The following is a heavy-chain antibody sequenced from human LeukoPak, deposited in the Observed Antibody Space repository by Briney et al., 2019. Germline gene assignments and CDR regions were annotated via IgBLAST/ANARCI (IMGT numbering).Heavy chain of an antibody. CDR2: ISYDGSTR. V-gene: IGHV3-30*03. D-gene: IGHD1-26*01. Sequence: PGGSLRLSCAASGFTFSDYYMSWIRQAPGKGPEWVAIISYDGSTRDHADSVTGRFTISRDNSKNTLYLQMNSLRSEDTAVYYCARDLSGGFCSDYWGQGALVTVSS. J-gene: IGHJ4*02. CDR3: ARDLSGGFCSDY. CDR1: GFTFSDYY.